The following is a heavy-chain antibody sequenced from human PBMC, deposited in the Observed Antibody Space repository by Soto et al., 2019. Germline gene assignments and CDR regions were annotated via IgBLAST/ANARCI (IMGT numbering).Heavy chain of an antibody. J-gene: IGHJ4*02. Sequence: GGSLRLSCAASGFTVSSYLMHWVRQAPGKGLVWVSRINSDESSTSFADSVKGRFTISRDNAKNTLYLQMNSLRAEDTAVYYCARVNYGDYGGVYDYWGQGTLVTVSS. D-gene: IGHD4-17*01. V-gene: IGHV3-74*01. CDR3: ARVNYGDYGGVYDY. CDR1: GFTVSSYL. CDR2: INSDESST.